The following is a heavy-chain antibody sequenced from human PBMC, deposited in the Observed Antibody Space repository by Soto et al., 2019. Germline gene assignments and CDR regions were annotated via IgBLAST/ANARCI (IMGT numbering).Heavy chain of an antibody. CDR2: IYYSGST. D-gene: IGHD1-1*01. CDR3: ARHRQSPNEEYLQH. CDR1: GRTIRSSSYY. V-gene: IGHV4-39*01. J-gene: IGHJ1*01. Sequence: PSETLSLTCTSSGRTIRSSSYYWGWIRQPPGKGLEWIGSIYYSGSTYYNPSLKSRVTISVDTSKNQFSLKLSSVTAADTAVYYCARHRQSPNEEYLQHWGQGTLVTVS.